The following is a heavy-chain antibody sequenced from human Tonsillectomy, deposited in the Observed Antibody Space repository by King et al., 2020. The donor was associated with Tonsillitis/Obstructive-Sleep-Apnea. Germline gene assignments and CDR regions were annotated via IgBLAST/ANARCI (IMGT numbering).Heavy chain of an antibody. J-gene: IGHJ4*02. CDR1: GFTFRGYH. CDR3: ARGGDLDY. CDR2: IVSSGEQ. Sequence: VQLVESGGGLVQPGGSLGLSFAAPGFTFRGYHIPWVRQVKGKSLERVSAIVSSGEQYYPGSVKGRFTISRENAKNSLYLQMNSLRAGDTAVYYCARGGDLDYWGQGTLVTVSS. V-gene: IGHV3-13*04. D-gene: IGHD2-21*02.